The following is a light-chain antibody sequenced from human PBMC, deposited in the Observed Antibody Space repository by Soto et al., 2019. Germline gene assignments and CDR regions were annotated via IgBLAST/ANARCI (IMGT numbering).Light chain of an antibody. J-gene: IGKJ5*01. CDR1: QSISSW. V-gene: IGKV1-33*01. Sequence: EIKMTQSASTLSASVGGRVTITCRASQSISSWLAWYQQKPGKAPKLLIYDASNLETGVPSRFSGSGSGTEFTFTISSLQPEDSATYYCQQYDNLPITFGQGTHWR. CDR2: DAS. CDR3: QQYDNLPIT.